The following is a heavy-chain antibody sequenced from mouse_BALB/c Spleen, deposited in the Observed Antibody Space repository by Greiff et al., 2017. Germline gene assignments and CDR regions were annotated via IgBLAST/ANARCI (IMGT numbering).Heavy chain of an antibody. V-gene: IGHV5-6*01. CDR2: ISSGGSYT. CDR3: AREDGGKAMDY. D-gene: IGHD2-1*01. Sequence: EVQLQESGGDLVKPGGSLKLSCAASGFTFSSYGMSWVRQTPDKRLEWVATISSGGSYTYYPDSVKGRFTISRDNAKNTLYLQMSSLKSEDTAMYYCAREDGGKAMDYWGQGTSVTVSS. J-gene: IGHJ4*01. CDR1: GFTFSSYG.